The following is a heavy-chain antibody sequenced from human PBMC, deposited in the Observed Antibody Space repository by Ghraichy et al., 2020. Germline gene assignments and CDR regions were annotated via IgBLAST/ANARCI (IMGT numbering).Heavy chain of an antibody. CDR3: ARVSITLFSRVYYYGMDV. CDR1: GGSFSGYY. Sequence: SCAVYGGSFSGYYWSWIRQPPGKGLEWIGEINHSGSTNYNPSLKSRVTISVDTSKNQFSLKLSSVTAADTAVYYCARVSITLFSRVYYYGMDVWGQGTTVTVSS. J-gene: IGHJ6*02. D-gene: IGHD3-3*01. V-gene: IGHV4-34*01. CDR2: INHSGST.